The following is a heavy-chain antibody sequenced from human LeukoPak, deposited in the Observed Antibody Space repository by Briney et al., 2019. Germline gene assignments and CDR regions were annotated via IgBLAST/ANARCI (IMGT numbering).Heavy chain of an antibody. Sequence: SETLSLTCTVSGGSVSSGSYHWSWIRQPPGKGLEWIGYIYYSGSTNYNPSLKSRVTISVDTSKNQFSLKLCSVTAADTAVYYCARVPGGGTAANWGQGTMVTVSS. J-gene: IGHJ3*01. V-gene: IGHV4-61*01. CDR2: IYYSGST. D-gene: IGHD1-7*01. CDR1: GGSVSSGSYH. CDR3: ARVPGGGTAAN.